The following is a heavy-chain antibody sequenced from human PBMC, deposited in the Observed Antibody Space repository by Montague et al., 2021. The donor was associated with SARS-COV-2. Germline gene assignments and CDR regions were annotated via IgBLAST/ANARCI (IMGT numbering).Heavy chain of an antibody. CDR1: GFSLSTGGEG. CDR3: AHQYYDYVWGSYRPDYFDY. CDR2: IFWDDEK. D-gene: IGHD3-16*02. V-gene: IGHV2-5*02. Sequence: PALVKPTQTLTLTCSFSGFSLSTGGEGVDWIRQSPGKGLEWLGVIFWDDEKRYNPTLKTRLTISKGTSQNQVVITLTDMGPADTATYFCAHQYYDYVWGSYRPDYFDYWGQGTLVTVSS. J-gene: IGHJ4*02.